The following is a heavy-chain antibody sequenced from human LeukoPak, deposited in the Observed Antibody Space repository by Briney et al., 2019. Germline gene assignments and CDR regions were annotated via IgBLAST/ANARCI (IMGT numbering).Heavy chain of an antibody. D-gene: IGHD3-16*01. V-gene: IGHV4-34*01. CDR2: INHSGST. CDR3: ARGRPLGAFDI. J-gene: IGHJ3*02. Sequence: SETLSLTCAVYGGSFSGYYWSWIRQPPGKGLEWIGEINHSGSTNYNPSLKSRVTISVDTSKNQFSLKLSSVTAADAAVYYCARGRPLGAFDIWGQGTMVTVSS. CDR1: GGSFSGYY.